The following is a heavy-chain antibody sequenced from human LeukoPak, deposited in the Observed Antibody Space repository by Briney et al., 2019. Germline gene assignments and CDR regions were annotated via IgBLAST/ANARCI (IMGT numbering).Heavy chain of an antibody. V-gene: IGHV4-34*01. Sequence: SETLSLTCAVYGGSFNGYYWSWIRQPPGKGLEWIGEINHSGSTNYNPSLKSRVTISVDTSKNQFSLKLSSVTAADTAVYYCARGETPSYYDFWSGYYSANMRWFDPWGQGTLVTVSS. D-gene: IGHD3-3*01. J-gene: IGHJ5*02. CDR3: ARGETPSYYDFWSGYYSANMRWFDP. CDR1: GGSFNGYY. CDR2: INHSGST.